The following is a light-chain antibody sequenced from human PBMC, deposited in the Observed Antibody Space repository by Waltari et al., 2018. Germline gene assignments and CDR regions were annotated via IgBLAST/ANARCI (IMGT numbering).Light chain of an antibody. CDR3: QQTYTTPG. CDR1: QSISNN. CDR2: AAS. V-gene: IGKV1-39*01. Sequence: DIQMTQSPSSLSASVGDRVTITCRTSQSISNNLNWYQQKPGKAPKLLFYAASSLQSGVPSRFSGSGSGTDFTLTISSLQPEDFATYYCQQTYTTPGFGPGTKVDIK. J-gene: IGKJ3*01.